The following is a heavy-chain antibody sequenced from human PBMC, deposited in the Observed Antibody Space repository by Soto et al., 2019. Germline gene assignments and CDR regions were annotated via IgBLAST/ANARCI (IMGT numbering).Heavy chain of an antibody. CDR2: SVPILGIA. J-gene: IGHJ4*02. Sequence: QVQLVQSGAEVKKPGSSVKVSCKASGGTFSSYTISWVRQAPGQGLEWMGRSVPILGIANYAQKFQGRVTLTADKSTSTAYMELSSLRSEDTAVYYCARGNPTHPCHYWRQGTLVTVSS. CDR3: ARGNPTHPCHY. V-gene: IGHV1-69*02. D-gene: IGHD4-4*01. CDR1: GGTFSSYT.